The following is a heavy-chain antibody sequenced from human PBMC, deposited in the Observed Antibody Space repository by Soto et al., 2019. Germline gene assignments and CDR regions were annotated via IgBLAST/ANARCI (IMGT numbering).Heavy chain of an antibody. D-gene: IGHD3-3*01. CDR1: GFTFSSYA. V-gene: IGHV3-23*01. J-gene: IGHJ4*02. CDR2: ISGSGGST. Sequence: PGGSLRLSCAASGFTFSSYAMSWVRQAPGKGLEWVSAISGSGGSTYSADSVKGRFTISRDNSKNTLYLQMDSLRAEDTAVYYCEKLLSPVWSGLGYYFDYWGQGNMVNVSS. CDR3: EKLLSPVWSGLGYYFDY.